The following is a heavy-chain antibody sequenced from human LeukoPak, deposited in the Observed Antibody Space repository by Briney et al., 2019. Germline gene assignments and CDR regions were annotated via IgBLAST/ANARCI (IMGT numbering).Heavy chain of an antibody. D-gene: IGHD3-22*01. Sequence: GGSLRLSCAGSGLPFSSYEMNWVRQAPGKGLEWISYISSRGTTIYYADSVKGRFTISRYNAENSLYLQMNSLRVEDTGVYYCARVYDTSGYKTPPPDYWGQGTLATVSS. CDR3: ARVYDTSGYKTPPPDY. CDR2: ISSRGTTI. J-gene: IGHJ4*02. V-gene: IGHV3-48*03. CDR1: GLPFSSYE.